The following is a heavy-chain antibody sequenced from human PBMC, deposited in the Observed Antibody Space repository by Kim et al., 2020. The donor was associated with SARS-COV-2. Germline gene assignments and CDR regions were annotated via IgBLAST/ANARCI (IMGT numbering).Heavy chain of an antibody. CDR3: ARRKSIAARPGFDY. J-gene: IGHJ4*02. V-gene: IGHV4-39*01. Sequence: SETLSLTCTVSGGSISSSSYYWGWIRQPPGKGLEWIGSIYYSGSTYYNPSLKSRVTISVDTSKNQFSLKLSSVTAADTAVYYCARRKSIAARPGFDYWGQGTLVTVSS. CDR2: IYYSGST. D-gene: IGHD6-6*01. CDR1: GGSISSSSYY.